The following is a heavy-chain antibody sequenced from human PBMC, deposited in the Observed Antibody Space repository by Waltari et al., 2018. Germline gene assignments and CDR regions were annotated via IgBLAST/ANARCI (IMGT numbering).Heavy chain of an antibody. V-gene: IGHV3-30*02. Sequence: QVQLVESGGGVVQPGGSLRVSCAASGFTFSSFGMHWVSQAPGKGLEWVAFIQNDGRNKYYADSVKGRFTISRDNSRNTLYLQMNSLRAEDTAVYYCAKERGGAADFDYWGQGTLVTVSS. D-gene: IGHD6-13*01. CDR2: IQNDGRNK. CDR1: GFTFSSFG. CDR3: AKERGGAADFDY. J-gene: IGHJ4*02.